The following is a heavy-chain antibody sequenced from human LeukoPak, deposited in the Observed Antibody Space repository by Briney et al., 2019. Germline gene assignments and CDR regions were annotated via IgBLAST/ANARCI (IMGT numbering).Heavy chain of an antibody. CDR2: IYYSGST. CDR1: GGSISSGGYY. Sequence: SETLSLTCTVSGGSISSGGYYWSWIRQHPGKGLEWFGYIYYSGSTYYNPSLKSRVTISVDTSKNQFSLKLSSVTAADTAVYYCARSRSPLYDSGGYYFDYWGQGTLVTVSS. J-gene: IGHJ4*02. D-gene: IGHD3-22*01. V-gene: IGHV4-31*03. CDR3: ARSRSPLYDSGGYYFDY.